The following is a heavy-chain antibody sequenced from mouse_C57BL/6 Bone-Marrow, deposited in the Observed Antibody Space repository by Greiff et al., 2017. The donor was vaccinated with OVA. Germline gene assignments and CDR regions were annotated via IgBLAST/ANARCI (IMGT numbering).Heavy chain of an antibody. V-gene: IGHV1-82*01. Sequence: VKLQESGPELVKPGASVKISCKASGYAFSSSWMNWVKQRPGKGLEWIGRIYPGDGDTNYNGKLKGKATLTADNSSSTAYLQLISLTSEDSAVSFCARKRFYYPSWYFDVWGTGTTVSVSS. CDR3: ARKRFYYPSWYFDV. D-gene: IGHD1-1*01. J-gene: IGHJ1*03. CDR1: GYAFSSSW. CDR2: IYPGDGDT.